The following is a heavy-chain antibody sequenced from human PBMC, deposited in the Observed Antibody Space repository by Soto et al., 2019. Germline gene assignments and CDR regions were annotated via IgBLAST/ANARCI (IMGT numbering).Heavy chain of an antibody. Sequence: LSLTCSVSGDSISSVDYFLAWIRQPPGQALEYIGYIYKSATTYYNPSFESRVAISLDTSKSQFSLNVTSVTAADTAVYFCARGRYCLTGRCFPNWFDSWGQGTLVTVSS. CDR3: ARGRYCLTGRCFPNWFDS. V-gene: IGHV4-30-4*01. D-gene: IGHD2-15*01. CDR2: IYKSATT. CDR1: GDSISSVDYF. J-gene: IGHJ5*01.